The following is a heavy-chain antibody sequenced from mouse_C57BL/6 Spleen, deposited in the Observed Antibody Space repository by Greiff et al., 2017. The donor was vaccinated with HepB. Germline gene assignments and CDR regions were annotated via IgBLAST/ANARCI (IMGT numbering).Heavy chain of an antibody. D-gene: IGHD2-3*01. J-gene: IGHJ4*01. CDR1: GFTFSSYA. CDR2: SSDGGSYP. V-gene: IGHV5-4*03. Sequence: EVRLVESGGGLVKPGGSLKLSCAASGFTFSSYAMSWVRQTPEKRREWVATSSDGGSYPYYPDNVKGRVTISRDNAKNNLYLQMSHLKSEDTAMYYCARLMMGDAMDYWGQGPSVTVSS. CDR3: ARLMMGDAMDY.